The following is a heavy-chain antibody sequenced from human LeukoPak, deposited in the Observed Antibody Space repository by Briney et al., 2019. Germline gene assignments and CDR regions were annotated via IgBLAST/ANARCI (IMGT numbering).Heavy chain of an antibody. Sequence: SETLSLTCTVSGGSISSGGYYWSWIRQHPGKGLEWIGYIYYSGSTYYNPSLKSRVTISVDTSKNQFSLKLSSVTAADTAVYYCARARGDEHHYYMDVWGKGTTVTVSS. D-gene: IGHD4-17*01. CDR3: ARARGDEHHYYMDV. V-gene: IGHV4-31*03. CDR1: GGSISSGGYY. CDR2: IYYSGST. J-gene: IGHJ6*03.